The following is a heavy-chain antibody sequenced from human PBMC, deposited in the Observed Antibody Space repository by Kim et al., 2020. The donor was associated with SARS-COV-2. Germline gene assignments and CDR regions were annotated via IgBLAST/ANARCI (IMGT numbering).Heavy chain of an antibody. D-gene: IGHD3-10*01. CDR1: GFTFNVYY. CDR3: ARTNYGSGSYSNAGVFDI. V-gene: IGHV3-11*04. J-gene: IGHJ3*02. CDR2: IDNRGSSI. Sequence: GSLRLSCAASGFTFNVYYMSWIRQTPGKGLEWVSYIDNRGSSIFYADSVKGRFTVSKDNAKTVYLQMNSLRAEDTAIYYCARTNYGSGSYSNAGVFDIWGQGTMVTVSS.